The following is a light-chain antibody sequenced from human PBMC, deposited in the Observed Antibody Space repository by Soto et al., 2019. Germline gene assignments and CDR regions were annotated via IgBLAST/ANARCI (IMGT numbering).Light chain of an antibody. CDR1: QICSTW. Sequence: DIQMTQSPSTLSASVGDTVTISCRASQICSTWLAWYQQKPGRAPKLLIYKASTLESGVPAMFSGSGAGTEFTLTISSLQPDDFATYYCQQYNSYPWTFGQGTKVDIK. CDR3: QQYNSYPWT. J-gene: IGKJ1*01. V-gene: IGKV1-5*03. CDR2: KAS.